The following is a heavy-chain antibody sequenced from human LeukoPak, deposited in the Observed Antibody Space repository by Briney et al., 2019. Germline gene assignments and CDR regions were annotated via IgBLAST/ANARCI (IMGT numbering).Heavy chain of an antibody. Sequence: SETLSLTCAVYGGSFSAYCWSWIRQPPGKGLEWIGEINHSGSINYNPSLKSRGTISVDTSKNHFFLKLNSVTAADTAVYYCARGRRDYIWGSYRHITGFDYWGQGTLVTVSS. CDR3: ARGRRDYIWGSYRHITGFDY. J-gene: IGHJ4*02. CDR1: GGSFSAYC. V-gene: IGHV4-34*01. D-gene: IGHD3-16*02. CDR2: INHSGSI.